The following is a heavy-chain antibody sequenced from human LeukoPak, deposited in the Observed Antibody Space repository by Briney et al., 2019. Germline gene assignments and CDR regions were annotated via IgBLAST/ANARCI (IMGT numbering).Heavy chain of an antibody. CDR2: IYYSGST. CDR1: GGSISSSSYY. CDR3: ARIDQLERRPFDY. V-gene: IGHV4-39*07. Sequence: SETLSLTCTVSGGSISSSSYYWGWIRQPPGKGLEWIGSIYYSGSTYYNPSLKSRVTISADTSKNQFSLKLSSVTAADTAVYYCARIDQLERRPFDYWGQGTLVTVSS. J-gene: IGHJ4*02. D-gene: IGHD1-1*01.